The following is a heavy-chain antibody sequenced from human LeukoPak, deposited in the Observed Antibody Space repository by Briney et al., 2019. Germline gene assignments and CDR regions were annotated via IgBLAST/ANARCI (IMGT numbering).Heavy chain of an antibody. V-gene: IGHV4-4*07. CDR3: ARDRGYSAYVDY. Sequence: SETLSLTCTVSRGSINNYYWSWIRQPAGKGLEWIGRIYSSGTTNSDPSLKSRVTMSVDTSKNQFSLKLNSVTAADTAVYYCARDRGYSAYVDYWGQGTLVTVSS. D-gene: IGHD5-12*01. CDR1: RGSINNYY. J-gene: IGHJ4*02. CDR2: IYSSGTT.